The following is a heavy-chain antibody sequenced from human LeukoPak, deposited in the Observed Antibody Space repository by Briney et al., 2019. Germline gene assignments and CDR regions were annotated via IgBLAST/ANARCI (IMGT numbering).Heavy chain of an antibody. Sequence: SETLSLTCTVSGGSISSYYWNWIRQSPGKGLEWIGYVLYSGSGDYNPSLKSRVTILIDTSKNQFSLKLSSVTTADTAVYYCARGFLAYYYDSSGYSPSWGQGTLVTVSS. D-gene: IGHD3-22*01. CDR3: ARGFLAYYYDSSGYSPS. CDR1: GGSISSYY. CDR2: VLYSGSG. V-gene: IGHV4-59*01. J-gene: IGHJ5*02.